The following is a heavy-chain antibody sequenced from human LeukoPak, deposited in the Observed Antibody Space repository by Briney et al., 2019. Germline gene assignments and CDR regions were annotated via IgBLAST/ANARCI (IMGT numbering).Heavy chain of an antibody. Sequence: SVKVSCKASGGTFSSYAISWVRQAPGQGLEWMGGIIPIFGTANYAQKFQGRVTITADESTSTAYMELSSLRSEDTAVYYCARAPLYSGSPYYYYMDVWGKGTTVTVSS. D-gene: IGHD5-12*01. V-gene: IGHV1-69*13. CDR3: ARAPLYSGSPYYYYMDV. CDR1: GGTFSSYA. CDR2: IIPIFGTA. J-gene: IGHJ6*03.